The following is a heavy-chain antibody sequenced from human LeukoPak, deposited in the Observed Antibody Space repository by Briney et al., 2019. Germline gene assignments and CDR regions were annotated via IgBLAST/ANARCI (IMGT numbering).Heavy chain of an antibody. CDR1: GFTFSKYS. CDR2: ISASTYYI. CDR3: ARVRDIRVLEWLSDY. D-gene: IGHD3-3*01. V-gene: IGHV3-21*01. J-gene: IGHJ4*02. Sequence: GGSLRLSCAASGFTFSKYSMNWFRQAPGKGLEWVSSISASTYYIYYADSVKGRFTVSRDNAKNSLYLQMNSLRAEDTAVYFCARVRDIRVLEWLSDYWGQGTLVTVSS.